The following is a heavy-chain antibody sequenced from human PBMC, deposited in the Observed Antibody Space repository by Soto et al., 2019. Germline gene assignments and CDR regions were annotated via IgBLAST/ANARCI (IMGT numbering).Heavy chain of an antibody. J-gene: IGHJ3*02. CDR2: ISTYNGNT. V-gene: IGHV1-18*01. Sequence: QVQLVQSGGEVKKPGASVKVSCKASGYTFTSYGISWVRQAPGQGLEWMGWISTYNGNTNYAQKLQGRVTMTTDTSXXTXYXXLRSLRSDDTAVYYCARDRTYYYDSRGPWEDAFDIWGQGTMVTVSS. CDR3: ARDRTYYYDSRGPWEDAFDI. CDR1: GYTFTSYG. D-gene: IGHD3-22*01.